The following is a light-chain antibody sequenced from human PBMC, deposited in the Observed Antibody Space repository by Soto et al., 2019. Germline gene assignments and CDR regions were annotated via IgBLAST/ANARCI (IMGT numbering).Light chain of an antibody. J-gene: IGLJ2*01. CDR1: SSDIGGYKY. Sequence: QSALTQPASVSGSPGQSITISCTGTSSDIGGYKYVSWCQQHPGKAPKLIIYEVTDRPSGISNRFSGSKSGNTASLTIFGLQAEDEGDYYCSSYTSSRDLIFGGGTKLTVL. CDR2: EVT. CDR3: SSYTSSRDLI. V-gene: IGLV2-14*01.